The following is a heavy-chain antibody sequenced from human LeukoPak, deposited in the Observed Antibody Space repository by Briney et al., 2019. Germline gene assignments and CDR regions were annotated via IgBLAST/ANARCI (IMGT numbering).Heavy chain of an antibody. CDR3: ARDGFVWTSGIDYGWFDY. V-gene: IGHV3-7*05. J-gene: IGHJ4*02. CDR1: GFTFSTYW. CDR2: IKQDGSKK. Sequence: PGGSLRLSCAASGFTFSTYWMSWVRQAPGKGVGRVANIKQDGSKKYYVDSVKGRFTISRDNGKNLLYLQMNSLRAEDTAVYYCARDGFVWTSGIDYGWFDYWGQGTLVTVSS. D-gene: IGHD4-17*01.